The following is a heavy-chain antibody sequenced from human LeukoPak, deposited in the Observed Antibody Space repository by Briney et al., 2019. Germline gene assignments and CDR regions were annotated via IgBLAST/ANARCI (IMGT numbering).Heavy chain of an antibody. Sequence: GESLKISCKGSGYSFTSYWIGWVRQMPGKGLEWMGIIYPGDSDTGYSPSFQGQVTISADKSISTAYLQWSSLKASDTAMYYCARHGGIAVAGTYYYYYGMDVWGQGTTVTVSS. CDR1: GYSFTSYW. CDR3: ARHGGIAVAGTYYYYYGMDV. V-gene: IGHV5-51*01. D-gene: IGHD6-19*01. CDR2: IYPGDSDT. J-gene: IGHJ6*02.